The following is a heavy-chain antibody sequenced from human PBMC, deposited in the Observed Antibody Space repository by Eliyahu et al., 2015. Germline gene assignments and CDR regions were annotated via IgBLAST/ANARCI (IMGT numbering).Heavy chain of an antibody. CDR2: ISGSGGST. D-gene: IGHD5-18*01. CDR3: AIRSERGYSPLDY. V-gene: IGHV3-23*01. CDR1: GFTFNSYA. J-gene: IGHJ4*02. Sequence: EVQLLESGGGLVQPGGSLRLSXAASGFTFNSYAMGWVRQAPGRGLEWVSAISGSGGSTYYADSVKGRFTISRDNFRNTLYLQVNSLRAEDTAVYHCAIRSERGYSPLDYWGQGTLVTVSS.